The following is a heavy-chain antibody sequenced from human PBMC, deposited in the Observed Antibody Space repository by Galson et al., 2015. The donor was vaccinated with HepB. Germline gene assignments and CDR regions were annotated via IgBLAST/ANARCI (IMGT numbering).Heavy chain of an antibody. CDR2: IIPIFGTA. CDR3: ARGGSSGPVRGYYYGMDV. J-gene: IGHJ6*02. CDR1: GGTFSSYA. V-gene: IGHV1-69*13. Sequence: SVKVSCKASGGTFSSYAISWVRQAPGQGLEWMGGIIPIFGTANYAQKFQGRVTITADESTSTAYMELSSLRSEDTAVYYCARGGSSGPVRGYYYGMDVWGQGTTVTASS. D-gene: IGHD6-19*01.